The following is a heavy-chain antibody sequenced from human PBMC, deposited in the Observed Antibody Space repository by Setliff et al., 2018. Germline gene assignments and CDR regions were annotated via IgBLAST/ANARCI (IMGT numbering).Heavy chain of an antibody. D-gene: IGHD1-26*01. CDR3: ASAVWEYLY. Sequence: ASVKVSCKASGYAFFGYFMNWVRQAPGQGLEWMGWINPDSGDTHYAEKFQGRVTMTRDTSISTAYMELSSLRSDDTAIYYCASAVWEYLYWGQGAQVTSPQ. J-gene: IGHJ4*02. V-gene: IGHV1-2*02. CDR1: GYAFFGYF. CDR2: INPDSGDT.